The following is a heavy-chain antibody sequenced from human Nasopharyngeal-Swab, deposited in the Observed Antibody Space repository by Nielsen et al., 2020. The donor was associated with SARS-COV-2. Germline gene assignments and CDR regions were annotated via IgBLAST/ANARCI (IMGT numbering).Heavy chain of an antibody. V-gene: IGHV4-61*02. CDR2: IYTSGST. D-gene: IGHD3-3*01. CDR1: GGSISSGSYY. Sequence: SETLSLTCTVSGGSISSGSYYWSWIRQPAGKGLEWIGRIYTSGSTYYNPSLKSRVTISVDTSKNQFSLKLSSVTAADTAVYYCATEPRKITIFGVVTSPGYYGMDVWGQGTTVTVSS. J-gene: IGHJ6*02. CDR3: ATEPRKITIFGVVTSPGYYGMDV.